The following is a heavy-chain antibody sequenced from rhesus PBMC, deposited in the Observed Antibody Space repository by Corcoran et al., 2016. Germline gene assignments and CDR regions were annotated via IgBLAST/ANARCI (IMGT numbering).Heavy chain of an antibody. V-gene: IGHV4-80*01. CDR1: GGSFSSYW. J-gene: IGHJ4*01. Sequence: QVQLQESGPGLVKPSETLSLTCAVSGGSFSSYWWSWVRQPPGKGLEWIGEINGNSGSTNYNPSLKSRVTISKDASKNQFSLKLSSVTAADTALYYCARLTYYYDSGYFDYWGQGVLVTVSS. D-gene: IGHD3-28*01. CDR3: ARLTYYYDSGYFDY. CDR2: INGNSGST.